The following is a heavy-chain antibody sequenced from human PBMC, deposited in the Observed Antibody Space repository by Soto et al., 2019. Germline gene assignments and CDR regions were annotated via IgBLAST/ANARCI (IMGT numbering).Heavy chain of an antibody. Sequence: QITLKESGPALVRPTQTLTLTCTYSGFSLTTGGEAVGWIRQPPGKALEWLALIHWNGAKHYNPSLKRRLTVTGETSRNEVVLSMTNVDPVDTGTYYCAHGPGRIAVTGTRAFDFWGRGTLVTVSS. D-gene: IGHD6-19*01. V-gene: IGHV2-5*01. J-gene: IGHJ3*01. CDR3: AHGPGRIAVTGTRAFDF. CDR1: GFSLTTGGEA. CDR2: IHWNGAK.